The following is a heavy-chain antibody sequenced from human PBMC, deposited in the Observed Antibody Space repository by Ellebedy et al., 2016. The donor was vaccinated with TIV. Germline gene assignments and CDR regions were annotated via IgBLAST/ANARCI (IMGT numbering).Heavy chain of an antibody. CDR1: GYTFTRYY. V-gene: IGHV1-46*04. Sequence: AASVKVSCKASGYTFTRYYMHWVRQAPGQGLEWMGIVNPSGGSTSYAQKLQGRVTMTRDTSTSTVYMELSSLRSEDTAVYYCARGPPKWDVPLDLDWWGQGTLVIVSS. D-gene: IGHD1-26*01. J-gene: IGHJ4*02. CDR2: VNPSGGST. CDR3: ARGPPKWDVPLDLDW.